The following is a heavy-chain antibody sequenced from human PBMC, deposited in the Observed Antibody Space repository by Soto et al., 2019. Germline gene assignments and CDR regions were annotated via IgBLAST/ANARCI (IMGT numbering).Heavy chain of an antibody. V-gene: IGHV4-59*01. Sequence: SETLSLTYTVSGGSISSYYWSWIRQPPGKGLEWIGYIYYSGSTNYNPSLKSRVTISVDTSKNQFSLKLSSVTAADTAVYYCARDSGYGDYYYYYYMDVWGKGTTVTVSS. D-gene: IGHD4-17*01. CDR1: GGSISSYY. J-gene: IGHJ6*03. CDR3: ARDSGYGDYYYYYYMDV. CDR2: IYYSGST.